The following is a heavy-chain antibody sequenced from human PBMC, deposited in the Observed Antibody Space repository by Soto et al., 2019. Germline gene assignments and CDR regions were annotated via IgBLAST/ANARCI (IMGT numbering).Heavy chain of an antibody. Sequence: PGGSLRLSCAASGFTFSSYGMHWVRQAPGKGLEWVAVIWYDGSNKYYAGSVKGRFTISRDNSKNTLYLQMNSLRAEDTAVYYCARVAYYYDSSGYPRDYRGQRTLVTGSS. J-gene: IGHJ4*02. D-gene: IGHD3-22*01. V-gene: IGHV3-33*01. CDR3: ARVAYYYDSSGYPRDY. CDR2: IWYDGSNK. CDR1: GFTFSSYG.